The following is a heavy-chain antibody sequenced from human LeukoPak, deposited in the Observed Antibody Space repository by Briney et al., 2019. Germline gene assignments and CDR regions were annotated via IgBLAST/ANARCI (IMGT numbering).Heavy chain of an antibody. CDR2: ISISSSYI. CDR3: ARVEYSSSSRYY. CDR1: GFTFSTYS. J-gene: IGHJ4*02. V-gene: IGHV3-21*01. D-gene: IGHD6-6*01. Sequence: GGSLRLSCAASGFTFSTYSMNWVRQAPGKGLECVASISISSSYIYYAESVKGRFTISRDNAKNSLYLQMNSLRAEDTAVYYCARVEYSSSSRYYWGQGTLVTVSS.